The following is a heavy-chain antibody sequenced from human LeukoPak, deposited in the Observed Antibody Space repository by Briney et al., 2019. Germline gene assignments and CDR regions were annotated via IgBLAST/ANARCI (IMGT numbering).Heavy chain of an antibody. J-gene: IGHJ6*02. D-gene: IGHD3-10*01. Sequence: SETLSLTCTVSGGSISSSSYYWGWIRQPPGKGLEWIGSIYYSGSTYYNPSLKSRVTISVDTSKNQFSLKLSSVTAADTAVYYCARGARYYGSGSYLARAYYYGMDVWGQGTTVTVSS. CDR2: IYYSGST. CDR1: GGSISSSSYY. CDR3: ARGARYYGSGSYLARAYYYGMDV. V-gene: IGHV4-39*07.